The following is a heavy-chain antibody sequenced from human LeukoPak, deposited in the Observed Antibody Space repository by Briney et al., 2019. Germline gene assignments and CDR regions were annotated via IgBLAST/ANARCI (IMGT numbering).Heavy chain of an antibody. CDR3: ARAGITIFGVVIMNAFDI. J-gene: IGHJ3*02. CDR1: GGPFRSFA. V-gene: IGHV1-69*13. Sequence: SVKVSCKASGGPFRSFAISWVRPAPGKRVGGMGGMIPIFGTANYAQKFQGRVTITADESTSTAYMELSSLRSEDTAVYYCARAGITIFGVVIMNAFDIWGQGTMVTVSS. D-gene: IGHD3-3*01. CDR2: MIPIFGTA.